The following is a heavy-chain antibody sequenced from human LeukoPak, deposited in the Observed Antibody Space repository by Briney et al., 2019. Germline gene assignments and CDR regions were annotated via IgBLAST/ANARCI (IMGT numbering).Heavy chain of an antibody. V-gene: IGHV4-34*01. D-gene: IGHD2-8*01. CDR3: ARLMARRHFDY. Sequence: SETLSLTCAVYGGSFSGYYWSWIRQPPGKGLEWIGEINHSGSTNYNPSLKSRVTISVDTSKNQFSLKLSSVTAADTAVYYCARLMARRHFDYWGQGTLVTVSS. J-gene: IGHJ4*02. CDR1: GGSFSGYY. CDR2: INHSGST.